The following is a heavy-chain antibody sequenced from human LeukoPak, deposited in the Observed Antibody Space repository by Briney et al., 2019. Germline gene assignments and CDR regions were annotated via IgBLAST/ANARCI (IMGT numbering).Heavy chain of an antibody. J-gene: IGHJ5*02. V-gene: IGHV3-23*01. CDR1: GFTFSSYA. D-gene: IGHD6-19*01. Sequence: SGGSLRLSCAASGFTFSSYAWSWVRQAPGKGLEWVSTINSGGSTYYADSVKGRFTISRDNSKNTLYLQMNSLRAEDTAVFYCAKADRAVAGRGVWFDPWGQGTLVTVSS. CDR2: INSGGST. CDR3: AKADRAVAGRGVWFDP.